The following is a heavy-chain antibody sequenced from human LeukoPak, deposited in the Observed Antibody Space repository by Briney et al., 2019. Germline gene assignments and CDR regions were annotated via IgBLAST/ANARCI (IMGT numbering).Heavy chain of an antibody. CDR1: GFTVSSNY. CDR2: IYSGGST. CDR3: ARSYSGSYRVDY. Sequence: GGSLRLSCAASGFTVSSNYMSWVRQAPGKGLEWVSVIYSGGSTYYADSVKGRFTISRDNSKNTLYLQMNSLRAEDTAVYYCARSYSGSYRVDYWGQGTLVTVSS. D-gene: IGHD1-26*01. J-gene: IGHJ4*02. V-gene: IGHV3-53*01.